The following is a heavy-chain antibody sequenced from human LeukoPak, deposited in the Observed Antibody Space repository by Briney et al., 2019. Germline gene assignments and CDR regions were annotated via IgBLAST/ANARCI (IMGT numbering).Heavy chain of an antibody. CDR2: IIPILGIA. J-gene: IGHJ3*02. CDR1: GGTFSSYA. CDR3: ARELAAAGTEGAFDI. V-gene: IGHV1-69*04. D-gene: IGHD6-13*01. Sequence: SVKVSCKASGGTFSSYAISCVRQAPGHGLEWMGRIIPILGIANYAQKFQGRVTITADKSTSTAYMELSSLRSEDTAVYYCARELAAAGTEGAFDIWGQGTMVTVSS.